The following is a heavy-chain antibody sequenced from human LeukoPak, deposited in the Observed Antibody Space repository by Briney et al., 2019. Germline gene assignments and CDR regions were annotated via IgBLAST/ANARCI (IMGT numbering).Heavy chain of an antibody. CDR3: AKGGYYTDPFDI. Sequence: GGSLRLSCAASGFSFSDYAMTWVRQAPGTGLAWVSSISSTGGGSYFADSVKGRFTISRDNSKNTLYLHMDYLSAEDTAVYYCAKGGYYTDPFDIWGQGTMVTVSS. J-gene: IGHJ3*02. V-gene: IGHV3-23*01. D-gene: IGHD2-2*02. CDR2: ISSTGGGS. CDR1: GFSFSDYA.